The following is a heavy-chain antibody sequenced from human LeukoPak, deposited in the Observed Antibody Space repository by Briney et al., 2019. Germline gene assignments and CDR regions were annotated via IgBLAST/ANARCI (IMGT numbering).Heavy chain of an antibody. D-gene: IGHD2-15*01. CDR2: ISGGYNGDS. J-gene: IGHJ4*02. V-gene: IGHV1-18*01. CDR3: ARDEKKYCSGGSCPACFDY. Sequence: GASVKVSCKTSGYNFRHYGISWVRQAPGQGLEWMAWISGGYNGDSNYALKLRGRLTMTTDTSTSTAYMELRSLRSDDTAVYYCARDEKKYCSGGSCPACFDYWGQGTLVTVSS. CDR1: GYNFRHYG.